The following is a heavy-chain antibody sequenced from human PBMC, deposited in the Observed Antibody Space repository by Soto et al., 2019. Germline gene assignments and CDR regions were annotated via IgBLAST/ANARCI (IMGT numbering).Heavy chain of an antibody. V-gene: IGHV3-30*18. CDR2: ISYDGSNK. CDR3: AKDTVLIPGLAGY. D-gene: IGHD2-2*01. Sequence: QVQLVESGGGVVQPGRSLRLSCAASGFTFSSYGMHWVRQAPGKGLEWVAVISYDGSNKYYADSVKGRFTISRDNSKNTLYLQMNSLRAEDTAVYYCAKDTVLIPGLAGYWGQGTLVTVSS. CDR1: GFTFSSYG. J-gene: IGHJ4*02.